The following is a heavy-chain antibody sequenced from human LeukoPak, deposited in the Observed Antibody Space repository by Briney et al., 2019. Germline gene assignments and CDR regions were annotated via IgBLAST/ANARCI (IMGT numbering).Heavy chain of an antibody. J-gene: IGHJ6*03. D-gene: IGHD1-26*01. V-gene: IGHV5-51*01. CDR1: GYSFTSYW. Sequence: GEPLQISCRGSGYSFTSYWIGWVRPMPGKGLEWMGIIYPGDSDTRYSPSFQGQVTISVDKSISTAYLQWSSLKASDAAMYYCARLPDSGSYFRGVEYYMDVWGKGTTVTVSS. CDR3: ARLPDSGSYFRGVEYYMDV. CDR2: IYPGDSDT.